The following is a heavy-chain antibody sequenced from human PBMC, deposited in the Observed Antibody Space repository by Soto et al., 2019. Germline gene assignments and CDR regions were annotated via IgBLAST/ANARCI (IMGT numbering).Heavy chain of an antibody. CDR1: GYTFTSYD. V-gene: IGHV1-8*01. Sequence: QVQLVQSGAEVKKPGASVKVSCKASGYTFTSYDINWVRQATGQGLEWMGWMNPNSGNTGYAQKFQGRVTMTRNTSISTAYMELSSLRSEDTAVYYCARGQRWTGYYYYGMDVWGQGTTVTVSS. CDR2: MNPNSGNT. CDR3: ARGQRWTGYYYYGMDV. D-gene: IGHD6-25*01. J-gene: IGHJ6*02.